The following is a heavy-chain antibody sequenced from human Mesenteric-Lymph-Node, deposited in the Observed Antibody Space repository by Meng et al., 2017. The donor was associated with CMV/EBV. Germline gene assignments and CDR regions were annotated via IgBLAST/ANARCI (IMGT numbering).Heavy chain of an antibody. Sequence: GESLKISCAASGFTFSSYWMSWVRQAPGQGLEWVANIKQEGSEKYYVDSVKGRFTISSVNAMNELYLQMNSLRAEDTAVYYCARDIRSSWPNYYYYGMDVWGQGTTVTVSS. CDR2: IKQEGSEK. CDR1: GFTFSSYW. D-gene: IGHD6-13*01. V-gene: IGHV3-7*01. J-gene: IGHJ6*02. CDR3: ARDIRSSWPNYYYYGMDV.